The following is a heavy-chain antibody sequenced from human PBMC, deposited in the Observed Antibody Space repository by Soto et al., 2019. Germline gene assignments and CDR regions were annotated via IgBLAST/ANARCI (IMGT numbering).Heavy chain of an antibody. D-gene: IGHD3-22*01. CDR1: GGSISSDDYY. J-gene: IGHJ1*01. Sequence: ASETLSLTCTVSGGSISSDDYYWSWIRQAPGRGLEWIGYIHSSGSIYYNPSLKSRATMSIDTAVNQFSLKVSSVTGADTAVYYCARDLDGLHDDTSGPFPRPGWGQGTLVTVSS. CDR2: IHSSGSI. CDR3: ARDLDGLHDDTSGPFPRPG. V-gene: IGHV4-30-4*01.